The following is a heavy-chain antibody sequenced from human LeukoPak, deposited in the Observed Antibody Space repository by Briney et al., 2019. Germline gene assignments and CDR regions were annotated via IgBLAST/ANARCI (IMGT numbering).Heavy chain of an antibody. CDR3: ARLSERWEMATIYGEGIKAYYFDY. Sequence: SETLSLTCTVSGGSISSSSYYWGWIRQPPGKGLEWIGSIYYSGSTYYNPSLKSRATIYADTSKNQFSLKLSSVTAADTAVYYCARLSERWEMATIYGEGIKAYYFDYWGQGTLVTVSS. J-gene: IGHJ4*02. CDR2: IYYSGST. D-gene: IGHD5-24*01. V-gene: IGHV4-39*01. CDR1: GGSISSSSYY.